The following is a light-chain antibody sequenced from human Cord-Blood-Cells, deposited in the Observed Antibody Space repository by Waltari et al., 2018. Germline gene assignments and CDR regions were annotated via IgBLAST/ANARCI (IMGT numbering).Light chain of an antibody. J-gene: IGKJ2*01. V-gene: IGKV3-15*01. CDR1: QSVSSN. Sequence: ETVMTQYLATLSVSAGERAPLPCRASQSVSSNLAWYQQKPGQAPRLLIYGASTRAAGIPARFSGSGSGTEFTLTISSLQSEDFAVYYCQQYNSWPYTFGQGTKLDIK. CDR2: GAS. CDR3: QQYNSWPYT.